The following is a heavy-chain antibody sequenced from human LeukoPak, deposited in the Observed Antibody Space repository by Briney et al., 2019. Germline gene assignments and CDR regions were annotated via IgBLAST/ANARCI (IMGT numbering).Heavy chain of an antibody. Sequence: GSSVKVSCKASGGTFSSYAISWVRQAPGQGLEWMGGIIPIFGTANYAQKFQGRVTITADESTSTAYTELSSLRSEDTAVYYCARDGYCSSTSCYSLSWFDPWGQGTLVTVSS. CDR2: IIPIFGTA. V-gene: IGHV1-69*01. CDR3: ARDGYCSSTSCYSLSWFDP. CDR1: GGTFSSYA. D-gene: IGHD2-2*02. J-gene: IGHJ5*02.